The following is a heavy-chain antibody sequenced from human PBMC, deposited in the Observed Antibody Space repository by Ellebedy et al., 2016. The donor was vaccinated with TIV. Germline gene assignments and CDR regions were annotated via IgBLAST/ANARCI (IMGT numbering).Heavy chain of an antibody. D-gene: IGHD3-10*01. CDR3: ARDEGPYGSGSTG. Sequence: AASVKVSCKASGYTFTGYYMHWVRQAPGQGLEWMGWINPNSGGTNYAQKFQGRVTMTRDTSISTAYMELSRLRSDDTAVYYWARDEGPYGSGSTGWGQGTLVSVSS. J-gene: IGHJ4*02. CDR1: GYTFTGYY. CDR2: INPNSGGT. V-gene: IGHV1-2*02.